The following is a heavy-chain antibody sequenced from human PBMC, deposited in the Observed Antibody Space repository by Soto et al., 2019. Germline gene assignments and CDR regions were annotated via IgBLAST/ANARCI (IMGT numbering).Heavy chain of an antibody. CDR1: GGSISSGDYY. J-gene: IGHJ6*02. CDR3: ARGNPLIVVIPVYMHGLDV. V-gene: IGHV4-30-4*01. CDR2: MYNSGST. Sequence: QVQLQESGPGLVKPSQTLSLTCTVSGGSISSGDYYWSWIRQPPGKGLEWIGYMYNSGSTYYNPSLKSRVTISVDTSKNQFSLRLSSVTAADTAVYYCARGNPLIVVIPVYMHGLDVWGQGTTVTVSS. D-gene: IGHD2-2*01.